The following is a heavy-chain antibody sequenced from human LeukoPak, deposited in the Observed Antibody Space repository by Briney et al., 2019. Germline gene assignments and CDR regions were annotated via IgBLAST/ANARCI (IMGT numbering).Heavy chain of an antibody. J-gene: IGHJ4*02. CDR3: ARVWRSNTHFDY. D-gene: IGHD2-2*02. Sequence: GGSLRLSCAASGFTFSSYWMHWVRQAPGKGLVWVSRISTDGSTTTYADSVKGRFTISRDNAKNTVYLQMNSLRAEDTAVYYCARVWRSNTHFDYWGQGALVTVSS. CDR1: GFTFSSYW. V-gene: IGHV3-74*01. CDR2: ISTDGSTT.